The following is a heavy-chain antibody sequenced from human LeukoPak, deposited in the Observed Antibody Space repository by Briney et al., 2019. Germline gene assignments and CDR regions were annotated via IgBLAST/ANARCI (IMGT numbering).Heavy chain of an antibody. V-gene: IGHV3-21*01. CDR2: ISSSSSYI. D-gene: IGHD3-3*01. CDR1: GFTFSSYS. Sequence: GGSLRLSCAASGFTFSSYSMNWVRRAPGKGLEWVSSISSSSSYIYYADSVKGRFTISRDNAKNSLYLQMNSLRAEDTAVYYCASGNYDDPFDPWGQGTLVTVSS. CDR3: ASGNYDDPFDP. J-gene: IGHJ5*02.